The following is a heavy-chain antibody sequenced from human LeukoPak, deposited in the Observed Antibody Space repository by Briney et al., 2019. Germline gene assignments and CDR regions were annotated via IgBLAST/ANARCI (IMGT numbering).Heavy chain of an antibody. V-gene: IGHV3-48*03. D-gene: IGHD3-3*01. CDR3: ARADYDFWSGPIGGFDY. J-gene: IGHJ4*02. Sequence: GRFTISRDNAKNSLYLQMNSLRAEDTAVYYCARADYDFWSGPIGGFDYWGQGTLVTVSS.